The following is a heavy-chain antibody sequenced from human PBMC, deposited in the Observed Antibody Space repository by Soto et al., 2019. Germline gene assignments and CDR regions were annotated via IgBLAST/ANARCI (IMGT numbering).Heavy chain of an antibody. CDR1: GYTLTELS. Sequence: ASVKVSCKVSGYTLTELSMHWVRQAPGKGLEWMGGFDPEDGETIYAQKFQGRVTMTEDTSTDTAYMELSSLRSEDTALYYCATGTYGDYGYYYYYYMDVWGKGTTVTVSS. CDR3: ATGTYGDYGYYYYYYMDV. V-gene: IGHV1-24*01. D-gene: IGHD4-17*01. CDR2: FDPEDGET. J-gene: IGHJ6*03.